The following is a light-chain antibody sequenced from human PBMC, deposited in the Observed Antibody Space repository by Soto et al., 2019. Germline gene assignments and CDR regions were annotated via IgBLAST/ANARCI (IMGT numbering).Light chain of an antibody. V-gene: IGKV1-27*01. CDR2: SAS. J-gene: IGKJ5*01. Sequence: DIQMTQSPSSLSASVGDRVTITCRASQDISVYLAWYQQKPGKVPKLLIYSASTLQSGVQSRFSGSGSGTDFTLTISSLQPEDVATYYCQKFNTAPLTFGQGTRLESK. CDR1: QDISVY. CDR3: QKFNTAPLT.